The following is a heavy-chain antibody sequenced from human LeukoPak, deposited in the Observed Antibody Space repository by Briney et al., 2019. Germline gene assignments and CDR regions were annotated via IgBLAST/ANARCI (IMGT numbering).Heavy chain of an antibody. D-gene: IGHD2-21*02. Sequence: ASVKVSCRASGYIFTDYAILWVRQAPGQRLEWLGWINAGNGNTKYSQNFQGRVTLTRDTSATTASMEMNSLRSEDTALYYCARGRWSATTASYYLDFWGLGTLVIVSS. CDR2: INAGNGNT. CDR1: GYIFTDYA. CDR3: ARGRWSATTASYYLDF. V-gene: IGHV1-3*01. J-gene: IGHJ4*02.